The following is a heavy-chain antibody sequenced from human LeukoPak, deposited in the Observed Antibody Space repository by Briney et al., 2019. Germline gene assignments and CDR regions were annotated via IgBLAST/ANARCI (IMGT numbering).Heavy chain of an antibody. V-gene: IGHV3-23*01. CDR2: ISGGGLST. CDR1: GFTFSGYA. D-gene: IGHD2-21*01. J-gene: IGHJ4*02. Sequence: GGSLRLSCAASGFTFSGYALSWVRQAPGKGLEWASAISGGGLSTYYADSVKGRFTISRDNSKNTLYLQMSSLKSEDTAVYYCTIDGAGLAPEYWGQGTLVTVSS. CDR3: TIDGAGLAPEY.